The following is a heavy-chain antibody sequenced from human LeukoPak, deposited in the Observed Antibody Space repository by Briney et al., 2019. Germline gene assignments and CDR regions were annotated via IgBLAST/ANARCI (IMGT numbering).Heavy chain of an antibody. D-gene: IGHD3-22*01. CDR3: ARLLDDSSGYYPDY. Sequence: ESPDISCKGSGYNFTTYWIGWVPQMPGKGLEWMGIIYPGDSDTRYSPSFQGQVTISADKSIRTAYLQWSSLKASDTAMYYCARLLDDSSGYYPDYWGESALASVSS. CDR1: GYNFTTYW. J-gene: IGHJ4*01. CDR2: IYPGDSDT. V-gene: IGHV5-51*01.